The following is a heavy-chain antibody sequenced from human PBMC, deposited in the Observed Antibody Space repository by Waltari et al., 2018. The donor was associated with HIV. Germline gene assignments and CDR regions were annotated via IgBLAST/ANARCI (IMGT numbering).Heavy chain of an antibody. D-gene: IGHD6-13*01. CDR2: ISGSGRAT. CDR1: AFTFTTYP. J-gene: IGHJ6*02. Sequence: VQLLESGGGLVQPGGSLRLSCAASAFTFTTYPMTWVRQAPGKGLEWVSAISGSGRATNYVDSVKGRFTISRDNSKNTLYLQMNSLRAEDTAVYYCAKSVSTFIYGMDVWGQGTTVTVSS. CDR3: AKSVSTFIYGMDV. V-gene: IGHV3-23*01.